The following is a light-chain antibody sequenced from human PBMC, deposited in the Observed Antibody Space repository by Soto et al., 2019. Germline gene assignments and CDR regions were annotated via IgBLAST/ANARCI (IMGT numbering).Light chain of an antibody. CDR1: SSNIGSNT. V-gene: IGLV1-44*01. Sequence: QSVLTQPPSASGTPGQRVTISCSGSSSNIGSNTVNWYQQLPGTAPKLLIYSNNQRPSGVPDRFSGSKSGTSASLAIGGLQSEDEADYYCAAWDVSLNGVVFGGGTKLPVL. J-gene: IGLJ2*01. CDR3: AAWDVSLNGVV. CDR2: SNN.